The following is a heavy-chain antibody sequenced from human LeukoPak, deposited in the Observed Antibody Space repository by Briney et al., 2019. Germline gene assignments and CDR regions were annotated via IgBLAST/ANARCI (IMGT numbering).Heavy chain of an antibody. CDR1: GYPFGTYY. V-gene: IGHV1-2*02. CDR3: ARAGYDYGDSFDF. CDR2: INPKNGAT. D-gene: IGHD4-17*01. J-gene: IGHJ4*02. Sequence: ASVKVSCKASGYPFGTYYIHWVRQAPGQGLEWVGCINPKNGATNYTQRFQGRITLTTVTSVTTAYMVLSRLTSDDTAVYFCARAGYDYGDSFDFWGQGTLLTVSS.